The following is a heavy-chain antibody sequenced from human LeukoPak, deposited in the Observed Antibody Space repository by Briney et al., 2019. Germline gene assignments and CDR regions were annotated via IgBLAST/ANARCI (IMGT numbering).Heavy chain of an antibody. Sequence: GGSLRLSCAASGFTFSNAWMTWVRQAPGKGLEWVGRIYRNADGGTTDYAAPEKGRFTISRDDSKNTLYLQMNSLKTEDTAVYYCTTDSYCSTTTCYASSNYYYGLDAWGQGTSVTVSS. CDR3: TTDSYCSTTTCYASSNYYYGLDA. J-gene: IGHJ6*02. CDR1: GFTFSNAW. V-gene: IGHV3-15*05. CDR2: IYRNADGGTT. D-gene: IGHD2-2*01.